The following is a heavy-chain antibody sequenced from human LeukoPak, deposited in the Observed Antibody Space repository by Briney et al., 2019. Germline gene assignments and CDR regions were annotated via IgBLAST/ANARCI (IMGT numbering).Heavy chain of an antibody. CDR2: IIPIFGTA. Sequence: SVKVSCQASGGSFSSYAISWVRQAPGQGLEWMGRIIPIFGTANYAQKFQGRVTITADIVASTAYMELTSLTSEDTAAYFCAKQGAARQDYYMDVWGNGTTVTVSS. V-gene: IGHV1-69*06. CDR1: GGSFSSYA. CDR3: AKQGAARQDYYMDV. J-gene: IGHJ6*03. D-gene: IGHD5-18*01.